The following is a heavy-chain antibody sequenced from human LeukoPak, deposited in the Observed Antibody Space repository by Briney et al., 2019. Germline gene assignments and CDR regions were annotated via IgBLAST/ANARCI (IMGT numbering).Heavy chain of an antibody. J-gene: IGHJ4*02. CDR2: IKPDGSER. CDR3: ARSGAGLDY. V-gene: IGHV3-7*01. CDR1: GFTFSNSW. D-gene: IGHD1-26*01. Sequence: GGSLRLPCPASGFTFSNSWMAWVRQAPGKGLEWVANIKPDGSERYYVDSAKGRFTISKDNAKNSLYLQMNSLRVEDTAIYYCARSGAGLDYWGQGTLVTVSS.